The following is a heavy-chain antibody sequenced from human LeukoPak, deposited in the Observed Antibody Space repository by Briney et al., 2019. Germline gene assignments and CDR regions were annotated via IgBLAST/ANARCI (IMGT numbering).Heavy chain of an antibody. CDR3: ARGGFRLGELSLYFDY. Sequence: ASVKASCKASGYTFTGYYMHWVRQAPGQGLEWMGWINPNSGGTNYAQKFQGRVTMTRDTSISTAYMELSRLRSDDTAVYYCARGGFRLGELSLYFDYWGQRTLVTVSS. CDR2: INPNSGGT. V-gene: IGHV1-2*02. J-gene: IGHJ4*02. D-gene: IGHD3-16*02. CDR1: GYTFTGYY.